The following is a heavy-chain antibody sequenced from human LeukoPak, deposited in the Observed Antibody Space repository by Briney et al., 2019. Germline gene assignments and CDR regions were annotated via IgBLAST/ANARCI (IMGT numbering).Heavy chain of an antibody. Sequence: GSSVNVSCKCSGCTLTELSMHWVRQPAVKGLEGMGGFDPEYGETIYAEKFQGRVTMTEDTSTDTAYMELSSLRFEDTAVYYCATSNITMVRGDAFNWFEAWGKGILVT. CDR1: GCTLTELS. CDR3: ATSNITMVRGDAFNWFEA. J-gene: IGHJ5*02. D-gene: IGHD3-10*01. CDR2: FDPEYGET. V-gene: IGHV1-24*01.